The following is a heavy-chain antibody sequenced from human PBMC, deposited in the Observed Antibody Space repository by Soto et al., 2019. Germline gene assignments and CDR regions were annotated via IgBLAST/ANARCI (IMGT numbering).Heavy chain of an antibody. CDR3: ARDYYYDSRGYPGAYYYGMDV. CDR2: IYCSGRT. J-gene: IGHJ6*02. Sequence: PSETLCLSFADAGGSFSGDYWIWIRQPPGKGLEWIGHIYCSGRTNYNPSLKSRVTISGDTSKNQLSLKLSSVTAADTAVYYCARDYYYDSRGYPGAYYYGMDVWGQGTTVTVSS. D-gene: IGHD3-22*01. CDR1: GGSFSGDY. V-gene: IGHV4-59*01.